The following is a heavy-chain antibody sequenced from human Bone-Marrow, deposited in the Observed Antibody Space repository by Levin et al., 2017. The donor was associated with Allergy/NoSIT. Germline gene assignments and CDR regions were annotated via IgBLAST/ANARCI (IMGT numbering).Heavy chain of an antibody. V-gene: IGHV3-23*01. CDR1: GFTFSSYA. D-gene: IGHD2-21*01. CDR2: ISGSGGST. J-gene: IGHJ6*03. Sequence: GGSLRLSCAASGFTFSSYAMSWVRQAPGKGLEWVSAISGSGGSTYYADSVKGRFTISRDNSKNTLYLQMNSLRAEDTAVYYCARTGGARYYYYMDVWGKGTTVTVSS. CDR3: ARTGGARYYYYMDV.